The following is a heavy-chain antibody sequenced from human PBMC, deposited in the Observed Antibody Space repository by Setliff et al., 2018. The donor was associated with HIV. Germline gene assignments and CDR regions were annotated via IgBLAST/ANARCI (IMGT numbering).Heavy chain of an antibody. CDR1: GYTFTGYY. CDR3: ARDPAYDYVWGSYRYGYYFDY. J-gene: IGHJ4*02. V-gene: IGHV1-2*06. Sequence: EASVKVSCKASGYTFTGYYMHWVRQAPGQGLEWMGRINPNSGGTNYAQKFQGRVTMTRDTSISTAYMELSRLRSDDTAVYYCARDPAYDYVWGSYRYGYYFDYWGQGTLVTVSS. CDR2: INPNSGGT. D-gene: IGHD3-16*02.